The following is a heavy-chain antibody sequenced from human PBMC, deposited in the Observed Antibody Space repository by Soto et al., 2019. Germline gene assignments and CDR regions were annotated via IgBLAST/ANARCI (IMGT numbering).Heavy chain of an antibody. J-gene: IGHJ4*02. V-gene: IGHV3-33*01. CDR3: ARDGVGATTYFGYFDY. Sequence: QVQLVESGGGVVQPGRSLRLSCAASGFTFSGYGMHWVRQAPGKGLEWGAVTRHDGSNTYYADSVRGRFTISRDNSKKTLYLQMNSLRAEDTAVYYCARDGVGATTYFGYFDYWGQGTLVTVSS. D-gene: IGHD1-26*01. CDR1: GFTFSGYG. CDR2: TRHDGSNT.